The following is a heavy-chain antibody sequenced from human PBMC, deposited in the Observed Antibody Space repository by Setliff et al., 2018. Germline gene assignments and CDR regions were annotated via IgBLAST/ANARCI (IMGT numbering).Heavy chain of an antibody. V-gene: IGHV2-5*02. D-gene: IGHD3-3*01. CDR3: ARCITIFGVVIPNAFDY. J-gene: IGHJ4*02. Sequence: SGPTLVNPTQTLTRTCTFSGFSLSTSGVGVGWIRQPPGKALEWLALIHWDDDKRYSPSLKSRLTITKDTSKNQVVLTMTNMDPVDTATYYCARCITIFGVVIPNAFDYWGQGTLVTVSS. CDR2: IHWDDDK. CDR1: GFSLSTSGVG.